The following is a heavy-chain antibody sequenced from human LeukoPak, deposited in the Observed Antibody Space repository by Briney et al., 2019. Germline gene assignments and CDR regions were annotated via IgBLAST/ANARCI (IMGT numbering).Heavy chain of an antibody. CDR3: AKDKDYSSGWYDY. CDR2: ISWNSGSI. J-gene: IGHJ4*02. Sequence: GRSLRHSCAASGFTFDDYAMHWVRQAPGKGLEWVSGISWNSGSIGYADSVKGRFTISRDNAKNSLYLQMNSLRAEDTALYYCAKDKDYSSGWYDYWGQGTLVTVSS. D-gene: IGHD6-19*01. V-gene: IGHV3-9*01. CDR1: GFTFDDYA.